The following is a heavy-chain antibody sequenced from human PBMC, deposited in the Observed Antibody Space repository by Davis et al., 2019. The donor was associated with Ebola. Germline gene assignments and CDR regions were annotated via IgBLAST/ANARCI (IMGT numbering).Heavy chain of an antibody. CDR1: GFTFSDHY. Sequence: GESLKISCAASGFTFSDHYMDWVRQAPGKGLEWVGRTRNKANSYTTEYAASVKGRFTISRDDSKNSLYLQMNSLKTEDTAVYYWARSGTTRDFDYWGQGTLVTVSS. V-gene: IGHV3-72*01. J-gene: IGHJ4*02. CDR2: TRNKANSYTT. D-gene: IGHD1-7*01. CDR3: ARSGTTRDFDY.